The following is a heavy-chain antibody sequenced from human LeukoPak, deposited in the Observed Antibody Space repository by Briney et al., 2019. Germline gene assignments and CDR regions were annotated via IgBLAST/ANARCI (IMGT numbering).Heavy chain of an antibody. D-gene: IGHD5-18*01. Sequence: GGSLRLSCAASGFTFGNFAMSWVRHAPEKGLGWVSTVKGGGAGAHYADSVKGRFTISRDNSRNTLYMEMSSLRAEDTAVYFCAKASSSYGNDAFDIWGQGTKVTVSS. J-gene: IGHJ3*02. CDR1: GFTFGNFA. CDR2: VKGGGAGA. CDR3: AKASSSYGNDAFDI. V-gene: IGHV3-23*01.